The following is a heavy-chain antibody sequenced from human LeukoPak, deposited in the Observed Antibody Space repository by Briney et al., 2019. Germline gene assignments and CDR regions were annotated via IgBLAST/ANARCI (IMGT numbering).Heavy chain of an antibody. Sequence: KPSETLSLTCTVSGDSLSGHCWSWIRQPPRKGLEWIGYVSYSGNTNYNPSLKSRVIISVDTSKNQFSLKLSSVTAADTAVYYCARGPGSAGLPFDYWGQGTLVTVSS. CDR1: GDSLSGHC. V-gene: IGHV4-59*11. J-gene: IGHJ4*02. D-gene: IGHD3-10*01. CDR3: ARGPGSAGLPFDY. CDR2: VSYSGNT.